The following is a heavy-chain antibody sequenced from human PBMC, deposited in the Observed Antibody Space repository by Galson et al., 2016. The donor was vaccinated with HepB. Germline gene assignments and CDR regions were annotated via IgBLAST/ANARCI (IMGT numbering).Heavy chain of an antibody. CDR3: ARDGHMETSAPLGFDY. V-gene: IGHV3-74*01. J-gene: IGHJ4*02. Sequence: SLRLSCAASGFSFKDYWMHWLRQVPGKGLVWLSRIVSDGSRISYADSVKGRFTTSRDNAKNMVYLEMNGLRAEDTAVYYCARDGHMETSAPLGFDYWGQGALVTVSS. CDR2: IVSDGSRI. D-gene: IGHD2-21*01. CDR1: GFSFKDYW.